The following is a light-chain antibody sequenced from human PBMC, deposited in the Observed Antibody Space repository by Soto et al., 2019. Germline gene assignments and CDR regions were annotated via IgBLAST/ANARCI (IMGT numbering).Light chain of an antibody. V-gene: IGKV1-5*03. Sequence: DIQMTQSPSTLSASVGDRVIITCRASQSISSWLSLYQQKPGKAPNLLIYKASTLKSGVPSRFSGSGSGTEFTLTISSLQPDDFATYYSQQYDNASWTFGQGTKVEIK. CDR3: QQYDNASWT. CDR2: KAS. CDR1: QSISSW. J-gene: IGKJ1*01.